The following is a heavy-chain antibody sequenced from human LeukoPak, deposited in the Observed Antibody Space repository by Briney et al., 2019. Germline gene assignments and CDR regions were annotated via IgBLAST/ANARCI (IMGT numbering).Heavy chain of an antibody. Sequence: GESLKISCKGSGYSFTSYWTGWVRQMPGKGLEWMGIIYPGDSDTRYSPSFQGQVTISADKSISTAYLQWSSLKASDTAMYYCARHSSSSGYSFGPDYWGRGTLVTVSS. J-gene: IGHJ4*02. CDR2: IYPGDSDT. CDR1: GYSFTSYW. CDR3: ARHSSSSGYSFGPDY. V-gene: IGHV5-51*01. D-gene: IGHD3-22*01.